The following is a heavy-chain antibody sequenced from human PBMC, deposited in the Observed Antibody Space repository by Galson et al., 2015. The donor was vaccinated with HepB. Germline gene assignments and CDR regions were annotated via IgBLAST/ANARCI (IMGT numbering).Heavy chain of an antibody. CDR1: GFTFSSYA. J-gene: IGHJ4*02. CDR3: AKDAWDGFWSGYYSGFDY. CDR2: ISGSGGST. V-gene: IGHV3-23*01. Sequence: SLRLSCAASGFTFSSYAMSWVRQAPGKGLEWVSAISGSGGSTYYADSVKGRFTISRDNSRNTLYLQMNSLRAEDTAVYYCAKDAWDGFWSGYYSGFDYWGQGTLVTVSS. D-gene: IGHD3-3*01.